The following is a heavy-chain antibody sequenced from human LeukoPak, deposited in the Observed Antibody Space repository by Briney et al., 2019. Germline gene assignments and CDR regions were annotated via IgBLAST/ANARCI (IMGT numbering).Heavy chain of an antibody. D-gene: IGHD2-2*02. J-gene: IGHJ4*02. Sequence: GGSLRLSCAASGFTFSSYAMHWVRQAPGKGLEWVAVISYDGSNKYYADSVKGRFTISRDNSKNTLYLQMNSLRAEDTAVYYCARGLGYCSSTSCYNEFDYWGQGTLVTVSS. CDR2: ISYDGSNK. CDR1: GFTFSSYA. CDR3: ARGLGYCSSTSCYNEFDY. V-gene: IGHV3-30-3*01.